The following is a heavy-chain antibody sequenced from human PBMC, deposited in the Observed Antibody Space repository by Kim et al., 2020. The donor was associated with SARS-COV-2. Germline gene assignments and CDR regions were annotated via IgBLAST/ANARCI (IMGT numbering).Heavy chain of an antibody. J-gene: IGHJ6*03. D-gene: IGHD6-13*01. Sequence: SETLSLTCAVYGGSFSGYYWSWIRQPPGKGLEWIGEINHSGSTNYNPSLKSRVTISVDTSKNQFSLKLSSVTAADTAVYYCARWVAAAYYYMDVWGKGTTVTVSS. CDR1: GGSFSGYY. CDR3: ARWVAAAYYYMDV. V-gene: IGHV4-34*01. CDR2: INHSGST.